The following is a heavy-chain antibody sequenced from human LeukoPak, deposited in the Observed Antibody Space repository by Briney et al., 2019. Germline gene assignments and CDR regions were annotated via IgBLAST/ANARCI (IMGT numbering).Heavy chain of an antibody. CDR3: ARGGYSRDY. CDR2: IKQDGSEK. J-gene: IGHJ4*02. CDR1: GFTFTSYW. D-gene: IGHD6-13*01. V-gene: IGHV3-7*03. Sequence: GGSLRLSCAASGFTFTSYWMSWVRQAPGKGLEWVANIKQDGSEKYYVDSVKGRFTISRDNAKNSLYLQMNSLKAEDTAIYYCARGGYSRDYWGQGTLVTVSS.